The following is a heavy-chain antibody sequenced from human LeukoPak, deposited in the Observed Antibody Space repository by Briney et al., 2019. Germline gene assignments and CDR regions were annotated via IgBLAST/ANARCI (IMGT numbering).Heavy chain of an antibody. CDR2: INHSGST. Sequence: PSETLSLTCAVYGGSFSGYYWSWIRQPPGKGLEWIGEINHSGSTNYNPSLKSRVTISVDTPKNQFSLRLNSVTAADTAVYYCARGVAGYGPYDYWGQGTLVTVSS. J-gene: IGHJ4*02. D-gene: IGHD5-12*01. CDR3: ARGVAGYGPYDY. V-gene: IGHV4-34*01. CDR1: GGSFSGYY.